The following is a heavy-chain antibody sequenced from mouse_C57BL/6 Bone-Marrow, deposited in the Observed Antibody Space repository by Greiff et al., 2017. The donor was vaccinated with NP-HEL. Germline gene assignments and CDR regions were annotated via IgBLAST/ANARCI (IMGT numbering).Heavy chain of an antibody. CDR1: GFTFSDYY. J-gene: IGHJ2*01. CDR3: ARGYYGSLFDY. CDR2: INYDGSST. V-gene: IGHV5-16*01. D-gene: IGHD1-1*01. Sequence: EVMLVESEGGLVQPGSSMKLSCTASGFTFSDYYMAWVRQVPEKGLEWVANINYDGSSTYYLDSLKSRFIISRDNAKNILYLQMSSLKSEDTATYYCARGYYGSLFDYWGQGTTLTVSS.